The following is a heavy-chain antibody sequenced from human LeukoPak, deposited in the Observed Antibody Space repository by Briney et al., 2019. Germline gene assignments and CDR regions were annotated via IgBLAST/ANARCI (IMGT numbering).Heavy chain of an antibody. CDR1: GFTFSSYA. D-gene: IGHD5-18*01. V-gene: IGHV3-30*04. CDR2: ISYDGGNK. J-gene: IGHJ3*02. Sequence: GGSLRLSCAASGFTFSSYAMHWVRQAPGKGLEWVAVISYDGGNKYYADSVKGRFTISRDNSKNTLYLQMNSLRAEDTAVYYCARGAATAMGAAFDIWGQGTMVTVSS. CDR3: ARGAATAMGAAFDI.